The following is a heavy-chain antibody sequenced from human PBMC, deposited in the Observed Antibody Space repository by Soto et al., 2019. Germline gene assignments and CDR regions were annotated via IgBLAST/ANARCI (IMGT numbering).Heavy chain of an antibody. D-gene: IGHD6-19*01. V-gene: IGHV3-30-3*01. CDR3: ASTKTTVAGYYFDY. Sequence: PGGSLRLSCAASGFTFSSYAMHWVRQAPGKGLEWVAVISYDGSNKYYADSVKGRFTISRDNSKNTLYLQMNSLRAEDTAVYYCASTKTTVAGYYFDYWGQGTLVTVSS. CDR2: ISYDGSNK. CDR1: GFTFSSYA. J-gene: IGHJ4*02.